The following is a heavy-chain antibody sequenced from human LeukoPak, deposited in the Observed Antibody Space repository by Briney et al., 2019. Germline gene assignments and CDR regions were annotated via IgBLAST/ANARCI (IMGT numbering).Heavy chain of an antibody. V-gene: IGHV3-30*02. CDR2: IRYDGSNK. CDR1: GFTFSSYG. Sequence: PGGSLRLSCAASGFTFSSYGMHWVRQAPGKGLEWVEFIRYDGSNKYYADSVKGRFTISRDNSKNTLYLQMNSLRGEDTAVYYCAKDGYYDFWSCHRYHYFDYWGQGTLVTVSS. J-gene: IGHJ4*02. D-gene: IGHD3-3*01. CDR3: AKDGYYDFWSCHRYHYFDY.